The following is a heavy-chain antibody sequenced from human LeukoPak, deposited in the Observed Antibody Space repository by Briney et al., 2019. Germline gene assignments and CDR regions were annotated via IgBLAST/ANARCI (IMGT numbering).Heavy chain of an antibody. CDR2: IYYSGST. V-gene: IGHV4-59*01. CDR1: GGSISSYY. D-gene: IGHD5-24*01. Sequence: SETLSLTCTVSGGSISSYYWSWIRQPPGKGLALVGYIYYSGSTDYNPSLKSRVTISVDTSKNQFSLKLSSVTAADTAVYYCARDSEMATTNYYYMDVWGKGTTVTVSS. J-gene: IGHJ6*03. CDR3: ARDSEMATTNYYYMDV.